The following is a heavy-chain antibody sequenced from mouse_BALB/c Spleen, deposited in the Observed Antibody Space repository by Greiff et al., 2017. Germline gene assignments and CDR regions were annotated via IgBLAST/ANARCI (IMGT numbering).Heavy chain of an antibody. CDR2: IWAGGST. V-gene: IGHV2-9*02. CDR3: ARGGNADY. CDR1: GFSLTSYG. D-gene: IGHD2-1*01. Sequence: VKLVESGPGLVAPSQSLSITCTVSGFSLTSYGVHWVRQPPGKGLEWLGVIWAGGSTNYNSALMSRLSISKDNSKSQVFLKMNSPQTDDTAMYYCARGGNADYWGQGTTLTVSS. J-gene: IGHJ2*01.